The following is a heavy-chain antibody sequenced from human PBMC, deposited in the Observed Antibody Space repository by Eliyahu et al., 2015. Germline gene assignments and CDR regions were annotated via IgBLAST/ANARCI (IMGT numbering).Heavy chain of an antibody. CDR3: AGGDDLGY. V-gene: IGHV3-53*01. J-gene: IGHJ4*02. CDR2: IYSGGST. D-gene: IGHD3-3*01. Sequence: EVQLVESGGGLIQPGGSXXLSCAASGFTGXSNYMSWVRQAPGKGLEWVSVIYSGGSTYYADSVKGRFTISRDNSKNTLYLQMNSLRAEDTAVYYCAGGDDLGYWGQGTLVTVSS. CDR1: GFTGXSNY.